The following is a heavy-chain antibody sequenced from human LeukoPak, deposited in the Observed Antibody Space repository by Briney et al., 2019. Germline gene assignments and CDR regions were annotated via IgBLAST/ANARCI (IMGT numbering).Heavy chain of an antibody. CDR3: AKDRSGGGDYYFGMDV. J-gene: IGHJ6*02. CDR2: ISGSGGST. V-gene: IGHV3-23*01. D-gene: IGHD6-19*01. Sequence: GGTLRLSCAASGLTFSSYAMSWVRQAPGKGLEWVSSISGSGGSTYYADSVKGRFTISRDNSQNTLYLQMNSLRAEDTAVYYCAKDRSGGGDYYFGMDVWGPGTTVTVSS. CDR1: GLTFSSYA.